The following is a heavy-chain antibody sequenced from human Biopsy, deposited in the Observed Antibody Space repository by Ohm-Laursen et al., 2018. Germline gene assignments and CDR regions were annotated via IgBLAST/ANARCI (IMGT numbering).Heavy chain of an antibody. CDR2: INPSGSTT. Sequence: ASVKVSCKASGYSFTSYYMHWVRQAPGQGLEWMGMINPSGSTTSYPQIFQGGVTMTRDTSKSTVYMELSSPRSADTAVYFCARNTGWYGDLYYFDYWGQGTLVTVSS. J-gene: IGHJ4*02. D-gene: IGHD6-19*01. V-gene: IGHV1-46*01. CDR3: ARNTGWYGDLYYFDY. CDR1: GYSFTSYY.